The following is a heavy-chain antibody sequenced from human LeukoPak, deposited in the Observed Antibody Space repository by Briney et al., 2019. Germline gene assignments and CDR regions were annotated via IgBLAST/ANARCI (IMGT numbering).Heavy chain of an antibody. D-gene: IGHD2-2*01. V-gene: IGHV1-69*01. CDR1: GFTFSSYA. Sequence: GGSLRLSCAASGFTFSSYAISWVRQAPGQGLEWMGGIIPIFGTANYAQKFQGRVTITADESTSTAYMELSSLRSEDTAVYYCARIVVPAATHYGMDVWGQGTTVTVSS. J-gene: IGHJ6*02. CDR3: ARIVVPAATHYGMDV. CDR2: IIPIFGTA.